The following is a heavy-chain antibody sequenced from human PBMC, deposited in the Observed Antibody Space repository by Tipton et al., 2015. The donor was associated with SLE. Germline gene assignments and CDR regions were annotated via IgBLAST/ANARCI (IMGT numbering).Heavy chain of an antibody. D-gene: IGHD1-26*01. CDR3: AISGSYPYYYYYMDV. J-gene: IGHJ6*03. Sequence: SLRLSCAASGFTFSDYHMSWIRQAPGKGLEWVSYISSSGSTIYYADSVKGRFTISRDNAKNSLYLQMNSLRAEDTAVYYCAISGSYPYYYYYMDVWGKGTTVTVSS. CDR2: ISSSGSTI. CDR1: GFTFSDYH. V-gene: IGHV3-11*01.